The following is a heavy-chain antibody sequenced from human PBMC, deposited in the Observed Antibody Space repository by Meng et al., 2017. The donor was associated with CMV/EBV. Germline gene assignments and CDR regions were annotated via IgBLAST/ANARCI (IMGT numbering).Heavy chain of an antibody. J-gene: IGHJ6*02. D-gene: IGHD1-7*01. Sequence: ASVKVSCKASGYTFTSYDINWVRQATGQGLEWMGWMNPNSGNTGYAQKFQGRVTITRNTSISTAYMELSSLRSEDTAVYYCARYNWNFDYYYGMDVWGQGTTVTVSS. V-gene: IGHV1-8*03. CDR3: ARYNWNFDYYYGMDV. CDR2: MNPNSGNT. CDR1: GYTFTSYD.